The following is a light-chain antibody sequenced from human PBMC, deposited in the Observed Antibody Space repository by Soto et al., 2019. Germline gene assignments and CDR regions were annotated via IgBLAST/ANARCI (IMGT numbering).Light chain of an antibody. CDR1: SGSVSTSYY. CDR3: LLYMGSGTVV. Sequence: QTVVTQEPSFSVSPGGTVTLTCGLSSGSVSTSYYPSWYQQTPGQAPRTLIYSTNTRSSGVPDRFSGSILGNKAALTITGAQADDESDYYCLLYMGSGTVVFGGGTNLTFL. V-gene: IGLV8-61*01. J-gene: IGLJ2*01. CDR2: STN.